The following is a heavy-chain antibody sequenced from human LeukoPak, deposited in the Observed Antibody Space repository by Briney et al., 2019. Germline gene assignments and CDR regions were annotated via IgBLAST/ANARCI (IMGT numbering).Heavy chain of an antibody. CDR1: GYTFTSYG. Sequence: ASVKVSCKASGYTFTSYGISWVRQAPGQGLEWMGWINPNSGGTNYAQKFQGRVTMTRDTSISTAYMELSRLRSDDTAVYYCARDRTNYYYDSSGYRTPGYWGQGTLVTVSS. J-gene: IGHJ4*02. CDR2: INPNSGGT. V-gene: IGHV1-2*02. D-gene: IGHD3-22*01. CDR3: ARDRTNYYYDSSGYRTPGY.